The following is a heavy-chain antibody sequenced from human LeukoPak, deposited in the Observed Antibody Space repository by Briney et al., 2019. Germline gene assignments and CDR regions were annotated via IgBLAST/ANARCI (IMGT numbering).Heavy chain of an antibody. V-gene: IGHV3-66*02. J-gene: IGHJ3*02. D-gene: IGHD3-22*01. CDR2: TYSGGST. CDR3: ARDLPPGYYDSRPRAFDI. Sequence: GGSLRLSCAASGFTVSSNYMSWVRQAPGKGLEWVSVTYSGGSTYYADSVKGRFTISRDNSKNTLYLQMNSLRAEDTAVYYCARDLPPGYYDSRPRAFDIWGQGTMVTVSS. CDR1: GFTVSSNY.